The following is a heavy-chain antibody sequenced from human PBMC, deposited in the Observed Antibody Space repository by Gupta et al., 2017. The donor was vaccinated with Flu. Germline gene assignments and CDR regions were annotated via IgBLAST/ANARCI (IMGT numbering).Heavy chain of an antibody. CDR1: GFTFSNYG. J-gene: IGHJ4*02. Sequence: QVQLVESGGNVVQPGRSLTLSCTASGFTFSNYGMHWVRQAPGKGLEWVAVISYDGNTKYYADSVKGRFTLSRDKSENTLYLQMNSLRDEDTAVYYCAKEGYTSGSYRFHFDYWGQGTLVTVSS. CDR2: ISYDGNTK. CDR3: AKEGYTSGSYRFHFDY. V-gene: IGHV3-30*18. D-gene: IGHD3-22*01.